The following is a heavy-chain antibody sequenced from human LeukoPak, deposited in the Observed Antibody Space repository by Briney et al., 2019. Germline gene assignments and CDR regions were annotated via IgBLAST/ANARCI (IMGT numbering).Heavy chain of an antibody. CDR1: GGSISSYY. CDR3: ARVGEYGYSGYDSDAFDI. CDR2: IYYSGST. J-gene: IGHJ3*02. Sequence: SETLSLTCTVSGGSISSYYWSWIRQPPGKGLEWIGYIYYSGSTNYNPSLKSRVTISVDTSKNQFSLKLSSVTAADTAVYYCARVGEYGYSGYDSDAFDIWGQGTMVTVSS. V-gene: IGHV4-59*01. D-gene: IGHD5-12*01.